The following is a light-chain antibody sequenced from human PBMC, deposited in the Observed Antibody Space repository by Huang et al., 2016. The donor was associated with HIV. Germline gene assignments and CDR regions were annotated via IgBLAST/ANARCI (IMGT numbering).Light chain of an antibody. CDR3: QQANMYPRS. V-gene: IGKV1-12*01. Sequence: IQLTQYPSSVSASEGDTVRITCRASQDISSWLAWYQQKPREAPTLLIHSTSILQSGVPSRCNGSGSGTDFFLTINSLRPDDFATYYCQQANMYPRSFGQGTRLDIK. CDR1: QDISSW. CDR2: STS. J-gene: IGKJ5*01.